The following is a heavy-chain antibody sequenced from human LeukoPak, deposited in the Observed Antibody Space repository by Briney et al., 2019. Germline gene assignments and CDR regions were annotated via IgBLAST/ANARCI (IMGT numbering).Heavy chain of an antibody. D-gene: IGHD2-15*01. V-gene: IGHV4-59*10. CDR1: GGTFSGYY. CDR3: ARQNNCSGGSCYSFYYYYYYMDV. Sequence: SETLSLTCAVYGGTFSGYYWSWLRQFPGKGLEWIGRMYSSGSNYNPSLKSRVTMSIDTSTNQLSLKLSSVTAADTAVYYCARQNNCSGGSCYSFYYYYYYMDVWGKGTTVTISS. J-gene: IGHJ6*03. CDR2: MYSSGS.